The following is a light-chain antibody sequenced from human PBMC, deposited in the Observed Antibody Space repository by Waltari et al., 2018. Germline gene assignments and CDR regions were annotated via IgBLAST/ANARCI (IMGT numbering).Light chain of an antibody. CDR3: QQYYDTPYT. Sequence: DMVMTQSPDSLAVSLGGRATINCKSSPSVIYSSNNTKYLAWYQQNPGQPPKLLIYWASTRESGVPDRFSGSGSGTDFTLTISRLQAEDVAVYYCQQYYDTPYTFGQGTKLEIK. J-gene: IGKJ2*01. CDR2: WAS. V-gene: IGKV4-1*01. CDR1: PSVIYSSNNTKY.